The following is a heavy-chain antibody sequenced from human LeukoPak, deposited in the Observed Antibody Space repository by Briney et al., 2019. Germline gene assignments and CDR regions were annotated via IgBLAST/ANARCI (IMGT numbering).Heavy chain of an antibody. D-gene: IGHD1-26*01. CDR2: INPNSGGT. J-gene: IGHJ4*02. Sequence: ASVKVSCKTSGYTFTCWYLHWVRQAPGQGLDWMGWINPNSGGTNYAQKFQGRVTMTRDTSISTAYMELSRLGSDDVAVYYCARPVGTTAESFRFESWGQGTLVTVSS. CDR3: ARPVGTTAESFRFES. CDR1: GYTFTCWY. V-gene: IGHV1-2*02.